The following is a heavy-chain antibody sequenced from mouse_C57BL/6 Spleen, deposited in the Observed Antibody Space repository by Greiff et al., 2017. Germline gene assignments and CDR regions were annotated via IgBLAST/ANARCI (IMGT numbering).Heavy chain of an antibody. J-gene: IGHJ2*01. V-gene: IGHV5-4*01. CDR1: GFTFSSYA. Sequence: EVQRVESGGGLVKPGGSLKLSCAASGFTFSSYAMSWVRQTPEKRLEWVATISDGGSYTYYPDNVKGRFTITRDNAKNNVYLQMSHLKSEDTAMYYCAREREDALGYWGQGTTLTVSS. CDR3: AREREDALGY. CDR2: ISDGGSYT.